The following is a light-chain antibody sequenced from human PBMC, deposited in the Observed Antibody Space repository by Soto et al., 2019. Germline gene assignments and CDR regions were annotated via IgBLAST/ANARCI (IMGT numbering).Light chain of an antibody. CDR1: QSFTNTY. CDR2: GAS. V-gene: IGKV3-15*01. Sequence: EIVLTQSPGTLSLSPGERATLSCRASQSFTNTYLAWYQQKPGQAPRLLIYGASTRATGIPVRFSGSGSGTEFTLTITSLQSEDFAVYYCQEYNNWHPITFGGGTKVDI. CDR3: QEYNNWHPIT. J-gene: IGKJ4*01.